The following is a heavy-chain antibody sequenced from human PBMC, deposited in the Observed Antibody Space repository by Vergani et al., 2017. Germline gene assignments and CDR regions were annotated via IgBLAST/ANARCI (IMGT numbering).Heavy chain of an antibody. CDR3: ARVGLYCSGGSCYYDAFDI. V-gene: IGHV4-61*01. CDR2: IYYSGST. J-gene: IGHJ3*02. CDR1: GGSVSSGSYY. Sequence: QVQLQESGPGLVKPSETLSLTCTVSGGSVSSGSYYWSWIRQPPGKGLEWIGYIYYSGSTNYNPSLKSRVTISVATSKNQFSLKLSSVIAADTAVYYFARVGLYCSGGSCYYDAFDIWGQGTMVTVSS. D-gene: IGHD2-15*01.